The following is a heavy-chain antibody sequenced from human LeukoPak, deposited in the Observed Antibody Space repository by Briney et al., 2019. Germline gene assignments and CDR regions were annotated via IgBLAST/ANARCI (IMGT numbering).Heavy chain of an antibody. CDR2: IKQDGSEK. CDR3: ARWYSSDY. J-gene: IGHJ4*02. CDR1: GLTFRSYW. Sequence: PGGSLRLSCAASGLTFRSYWMSWVRQAPGKGLEWVANIKQDGSEKYYVDSVKGRFTISRDNAKSSLYLQMDSLRVEDTAVYYCARWYSSDYWGQGTLVTVSS. V-gene: IGHV3-7*01. D-gene: IGHD5-18*01.